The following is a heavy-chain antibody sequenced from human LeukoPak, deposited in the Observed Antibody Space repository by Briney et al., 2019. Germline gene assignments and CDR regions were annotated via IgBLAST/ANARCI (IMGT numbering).Heavy chain of an antibody. CDR2: MNPNSGNT. CDR1: GYTFTTYD. J-gene: IGHJ5*02. Sequence: ASVNVSCKASGYTFTTYDINWVRQATGQGVEWMGWMNPNSGNTGYTQKFQGRVTMTRNTSINTAYTELSSLRSEDTAVYYCARGRGSGHKENWFDPWGQGTLVTVSS. V-gene: IGHV1-8*01. CDR3: ARGRGSGHKENWFDP. D-gene: IGHD6-19*01.